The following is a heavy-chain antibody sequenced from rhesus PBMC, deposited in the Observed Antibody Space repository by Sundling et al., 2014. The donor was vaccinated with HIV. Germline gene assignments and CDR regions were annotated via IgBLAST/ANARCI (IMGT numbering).Heavy chain of an antibody. CDR2: IYGSGGST. J-gene: IGHJ4*01. CDR3: ARHTDVLLDY. D-gene: IGHD2-15*01. Sequence: QVQLQESGPAVVKPSETLSLNCAVSGGSISSSHWWNWIRQSPGRGLEWIGSIYGSGGSTEYNPSLKSRVTISTDTSKNQFSLKLKSVTAADTAVYYCARHTDVLLDYWGQGVLVTVSS. V-gene: IGHV4-93*02. CDR1: GGSISSSHW.